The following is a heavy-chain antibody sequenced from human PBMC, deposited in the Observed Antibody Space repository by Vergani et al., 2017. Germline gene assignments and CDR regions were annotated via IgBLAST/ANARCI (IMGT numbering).Heavy chain of an antibody. CDR3: VREGFYDNIRGTYRPPSYYGMGV. Sequence: QVQLVQSGGEVRKPGSSVKVSCQASGGSFSNYAISWVRQAPGQGLDWMGRIIPIFGITNYAQRFQGRVTISADESTGTAYMELSSLKSDDTAVYYCVREGFYDNIRGTYRPPSYYGMGVWGQGTKVTVAS. D-gene: IGHD3-16*02. CDR1: GGSFSNYA. CDR2: IIPIFGIT. V-gene: IGHV1-69*13. J-gene: IGHJ6*02.